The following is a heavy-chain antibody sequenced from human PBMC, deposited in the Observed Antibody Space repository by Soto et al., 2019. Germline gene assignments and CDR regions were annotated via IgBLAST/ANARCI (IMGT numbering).Heavy chain of an antibody. CDR1: GFTFSNAW. D-gene: IGHD6-13*01. CDR3: TTDRDSSSWDYYYYGMDV. Sequence: GGSLRLSCAASGFTFSNAWMNWVRQAPGKGLEWVGRIKSKTDGGTTDYAAPVKGRFTISRDDSKNTLYLQMNSLKTEDTAVYYRTTDRDSSSWDYYYYGMDVWGQGTTVTVSS. J-gene: IGHJ6*02. V-gene: IGHV3-15*07. CDR2: IKSKTDGGTT.